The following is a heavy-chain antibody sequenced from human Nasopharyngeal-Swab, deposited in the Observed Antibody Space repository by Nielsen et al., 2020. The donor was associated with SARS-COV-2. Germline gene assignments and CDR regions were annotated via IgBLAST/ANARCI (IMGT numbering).Heavy chain of an antibody. V-gene: IGHV3-21*05. CDR2: ISSRSSNI. D-gene: IGHD2-15*01. Sequence: GESLKISCAASGFTFSSCSMNWVRQAPGKGLEWVSYISSRSSNIYYADSVKGRFTISRDNAKNSLYLQMNSLRAEDTAVYYCARIRGYSSGPDAFDIWGQGTMVTVSS. J-gene: IGHJ3*02. CDR1: GFTFSSCS. CDR3: ARIRGYSSGPDAFDI.